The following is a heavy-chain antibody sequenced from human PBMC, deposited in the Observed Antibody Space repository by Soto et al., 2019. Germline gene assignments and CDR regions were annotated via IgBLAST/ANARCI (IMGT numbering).Heavy chain of an antibody. CDR3: ARHVNVKYDFGVVIIRGSNNWFDP. CDR2: IYYSGST. J-gene: IGHJ5*02. CDR1: GGSISSSSYY. V-gene: IGHV4-39*01. D-gene: IGHD3-3*01. Sequence: PSETLPLTCTVSGGSISSSSYYWGWIRQPPGKGLEWIGSIYYSGSTYYNPSLKSRVTISVDTSKNQFSLKLSSVTAADTAVYYCARHVNVKYDFGVVIIRGSNNWFDPWGQGTLVTVSS.